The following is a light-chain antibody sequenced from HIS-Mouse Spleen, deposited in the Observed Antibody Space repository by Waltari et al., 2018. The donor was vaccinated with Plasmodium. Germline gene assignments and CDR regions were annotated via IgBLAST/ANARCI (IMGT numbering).Light chain of an antibody. Sequence: SYELTQPPSVSVSPGQTARITCSGDALPKKYAYWYQQKSGQAPVLVIYEDSKRPSGIPERFSGSSSGTMATLTISVAQVEDEADYYCDSTDSSGNHRVFGGGTKLTVL. CDR2: EDS. J-gene: IGLJ3*02. CDR1: ALPKKY. V-gene: IGLV3-10*01. CDR3: DSTDSSGNHRV.